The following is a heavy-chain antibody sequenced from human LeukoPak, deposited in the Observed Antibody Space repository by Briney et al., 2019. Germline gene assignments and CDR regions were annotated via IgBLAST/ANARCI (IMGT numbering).Heavy chain of an antibody. D-gene: IGHD3-22*01. J-gene: IGHJ4*02. V-gene: IGHV4-39*01. CDR1: GGSISSSSYY. CDR2: IYYSGIT. CDR3: ARQVGYDSSSYYRY. Sequence: PAETLSLTCTVSGGSISSSSYYWGCIRQPPGKGLEWIGSIYYSGITYSNPPRKSRATSSVNTSKNQFLLKLSLGTAATTAVYYCARQVGYDSSSYYRYWGQGTLVTVSS.